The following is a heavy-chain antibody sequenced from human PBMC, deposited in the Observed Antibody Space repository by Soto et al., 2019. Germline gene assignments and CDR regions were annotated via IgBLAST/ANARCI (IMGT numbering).Heavy chain of an antibody. J-gene: IGHJ4*02. V-gene: IGHV3-23*01. CDR2: ISGSGGDT. CDR1: GFTFTSYA. Sequence: EVQLLESVGGLVQPGGSLRLSCSASGFTFTSYAMSWVRQAPGKGLEWVSGISGSGGDTKSADSVKGRFTISRDNFKNMLYLQMNSLRAEDTAVYYCAKHDFWTLYNTGLDSWGQGTLVTVSS. D-gene: IGHD3-3*01. CDR3: AKHDFWTLYNTGLDS.